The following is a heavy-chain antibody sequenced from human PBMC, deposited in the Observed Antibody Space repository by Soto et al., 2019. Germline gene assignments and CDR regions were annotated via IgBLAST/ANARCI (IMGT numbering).Heavy chain of an antibody. CDR1: GGSISSYY. Sequence: QVQLQESGPGLVKPSETMSLSCTVSGGSISSYYWSWFRQSPGKRMEWIGYVHHSWGSSYNPSLQMRVAISLDTSKSQFSLKVTSVTATDTAVYYCARQGFGPLPGLVDVWGQGTTVTVSS. V-gene: IGHV4-59*08. CDR2: VHHSWGS. D-gene: IGHD3-10*01. J-gene: IGHJ6*02. CDR3: ARQGFGPLPGLVDV.